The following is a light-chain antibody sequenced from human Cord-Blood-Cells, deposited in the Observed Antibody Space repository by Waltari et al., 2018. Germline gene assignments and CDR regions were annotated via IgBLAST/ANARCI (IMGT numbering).Light chain of an antibody. Sequence: DIQMTQSPSSLSASVGDRVTITCRASQGISNYLAWYQQKPGKVPKLLIYAASTLQSGVPSRFSGSGSGTDFPLTISSLPPEDVATYYCQKYNSAPWTFGQGTKVEIK. CDR1: QGISNY. CDR3: QKYNSAPWT. J-gene: IGKJ1*01. CDR2: AAS. V-gene: IGKV1-27*01.